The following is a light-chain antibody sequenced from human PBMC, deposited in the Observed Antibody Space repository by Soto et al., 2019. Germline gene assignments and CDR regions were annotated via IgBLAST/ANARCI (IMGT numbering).Light chain of an antibody. CDR3: NSYTSGRTFV. V-gene: IGLV2-14*01. J-gene: IGLJ7*01. CDR1: SSDVGGYKY. Sequence: QSALTQPASVSGSPGQSITISCTGTSSDVGGYKYVSWYQQYPGKAPKLMIYEVSNRPSGVSNRFSGSQSGNTASLTISGLQAEDEADYFCNSYTSGRTFVFGTGTQLTVL. CDR2: EVS.